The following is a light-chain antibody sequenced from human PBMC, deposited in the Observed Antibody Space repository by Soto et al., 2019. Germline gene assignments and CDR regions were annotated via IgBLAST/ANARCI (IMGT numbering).Light chain of an antibody. CDR1: QDINIY. CDR2: DAS. J-gene: IGKJ4*01. CDR3: QQYHSLPLT. V-gene: IGKV1-33*01. Sequence: DIQMTQSPSSLSASIGDRVTITCQASQDINIYLSWYQQRPGKAPKVLIYDASNLETGVPSRFSGSGSGTDFTFTITSLQPEDIATYSCQQYHSLPLTFGGGTKVEIK.